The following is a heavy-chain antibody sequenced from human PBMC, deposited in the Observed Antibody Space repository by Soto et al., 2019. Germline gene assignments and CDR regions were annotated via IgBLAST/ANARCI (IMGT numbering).Heavy chain of an antibody. CDR2: IYYSGST. Sequence: QVQLQESGPGLVKPSQTLSLTCTVSGGSISSGGYYWSWIRQHPGKGLEWIGYIYYSGSTYYNPSLKSRGTIXXDXSXXQFSLKLSSVTAADTAVYYCARDFGGNGGLGWFDPWGQGPLVTVSS. CDR3: ARDFGGNGGLGWFDP. J-gene: IGHJ5*02. D-gene: IGHD2-15*01. CDR1: GGSISSGGYY. V-gene: IGHV4-31*03.